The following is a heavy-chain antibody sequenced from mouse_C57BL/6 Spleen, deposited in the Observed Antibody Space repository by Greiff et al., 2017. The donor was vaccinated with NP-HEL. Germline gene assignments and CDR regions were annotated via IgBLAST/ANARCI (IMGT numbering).Heavy chain of an antibody. D-gene: IGHD4-1*01. CDR3: ARSLANRDGEAMDY. CDR1: GYTFTDYY. CDR2: IGPGSGST. J-gene: IGHJ4*01. V-gene: IGHV1-77*01. Sequence: VQLQQSGAELVKPGASVKISCKASGYTFTDYYINWVKPRPGQGLEWIGKIGPGSGSTYYNEKFKGKATLTADKSSSTAYMQLSSLTSEDSAVFFCARSLANRDGEAMDYWGQGTSVTVSS.